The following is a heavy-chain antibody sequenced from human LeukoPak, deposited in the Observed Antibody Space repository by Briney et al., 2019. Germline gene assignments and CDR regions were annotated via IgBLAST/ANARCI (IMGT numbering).Heavy chain of an antibody. Sequence: GGSLRLSCAASGFTFSGYWMSWVRQAPGKGLEWVANIKQDGTETHYVDSVKGRFTISRDNAKNSLYLQMNSLRAEDTAVYYCARERIFSYWGQGTLVTVSS. CDR1: GFTFSGYW. J-gene: IGHJ4*02. CDR2: IKQDGTET. V-gene: IGHV3-7*01. CDR3: ARERIFSY.